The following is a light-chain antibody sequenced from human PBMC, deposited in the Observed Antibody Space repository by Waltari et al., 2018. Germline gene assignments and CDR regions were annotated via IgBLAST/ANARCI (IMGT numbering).Light chain of an antibody. V-gene: IGLV2-23*02. CDR3: CSYAGSSTLV. CDR1: SSDVGGYTY. CDR2: DVS. Sequence: QSALTQPASVSGSPGQSITISRTGTSSDVGGYTYVSWYQQHPGKAPKLMIYDVSKRPSGVSNRFSGSKSGNTASLTISGLQAEDEADYYCCSYAGSSTLVFGGGTKLTVL. J-gene: IGLJ2*01.